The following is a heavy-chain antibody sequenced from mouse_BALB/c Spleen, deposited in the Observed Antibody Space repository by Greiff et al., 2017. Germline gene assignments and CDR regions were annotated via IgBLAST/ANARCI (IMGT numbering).Heavy chain of an antibody. V-gene: IGHV5-6*01. Sequence: EVKVVESGGDLVKPGGSLTLSCAASGFSFSSYGMSWVRQTPDKRLEWVATICSGGSYTYYPDSVKGRFTISRDNAKNTLYLQMSSLKSEDAAMYYCARQTGAMDYWGQGTSVTVSS. D-gene: IGHD4-1*01. CDR1: GFSFSSYG. CDR3: ARQTGAMDY. J-gene: IGHJ4*01. CDR2: ICSGGSYT.